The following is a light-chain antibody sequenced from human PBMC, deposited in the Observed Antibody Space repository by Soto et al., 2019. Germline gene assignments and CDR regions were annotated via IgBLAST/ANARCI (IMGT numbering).Light chain of an antibody. J-gene: IGLJ1*01. CDR1: SSDVGGYNY. V-gene: IGLV2-11*01. Sequence: QSALTQPRSVSGSPGQSVTISCTGTSSDVGGYNYVSWYQQHPGKAPKLMIYDVSKRPSGVPDRFSGSKSGNTASLTISGPQAEDEADYYCCSYVGSYVFGTGTKLTVL. CDR3: CSYVGSYV. CDR2: DVS.